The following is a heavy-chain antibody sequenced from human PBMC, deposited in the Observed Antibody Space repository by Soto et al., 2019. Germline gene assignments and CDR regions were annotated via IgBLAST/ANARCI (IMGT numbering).Heavy chain of an antibody. D-gene: IGHD5-12*01. V-gene: IGHV4-34*01. CDR3: ASQAYEGYGMDV. Sequence: PSETLSPHCSVHGWSLRGYYWIWIRQPPGKGLGRIGEINHSASTNYNPSPNTRAPTSADTSKNQFSLKMRTVTAPAPAGSSRASQAYEGYGMDVWGQGTTVTVSS. J-gene: IGHJ6*02. CDR1: GWSLRGYY. CDR2: INHSAST.